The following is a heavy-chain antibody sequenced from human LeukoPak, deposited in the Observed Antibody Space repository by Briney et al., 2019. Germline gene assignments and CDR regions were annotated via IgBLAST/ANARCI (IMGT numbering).Heavy chain of an antibody. CDR3: AKDTYEILTGYYFDY. Sequence: GGSLRLSCAASGFTFSSYAMSWARQAPGKGLEWVSAISGSGGSTYYADSVKGRFTISRDNSKNTLYLQMNSLRAEDTAVYYCAKDTYEILTGYYFDYWGQGTLVTVSS. J-gene: IGHJ4*02. CDR1: GFTFSSYA. V-gene: IGHV3-23*01. D-gene: IGHD3-9*01. CDR2: ISGSGGST.